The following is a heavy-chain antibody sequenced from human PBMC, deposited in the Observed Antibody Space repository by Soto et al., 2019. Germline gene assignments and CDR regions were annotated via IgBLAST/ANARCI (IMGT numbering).Heavy chain of an antibody. D-gene: IGHD4-17*01. CDR3: AREVTNREGYNFDY. Sequence: SETLSLTCTVSGGSISSYYWSWIRQPPGKGLEWIGYISNSGNTNYNPSLKSRVTISVETSKNQFSLKLSSVTAADTAVYYCAREVTNREGYNFDYWGQGTLVTVSS. V-gene: IGHV4-59*01. CDR2: ISNSGNT. J-gene: IGHJ4*02. CDR1: GGSISSYY.